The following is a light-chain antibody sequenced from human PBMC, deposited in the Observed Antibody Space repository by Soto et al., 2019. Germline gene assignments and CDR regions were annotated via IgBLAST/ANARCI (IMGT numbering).Light chain of an antibody. CDR2: QAS. CDR3: QQYNSYRT. J-gene: IGKJ1*01. Sequence: DIQMTQSPSTLSASVGDRVTITCRASQSISSWLAWYQQKPGKAPKLLIFQASTFESGVPSRFSGSGSGTEFTLTISGLQPDDSATYYCQQYNSYRTFGQGTKVDIK. V-gene: IGKV1-5*03. CDR1: QSISSW.